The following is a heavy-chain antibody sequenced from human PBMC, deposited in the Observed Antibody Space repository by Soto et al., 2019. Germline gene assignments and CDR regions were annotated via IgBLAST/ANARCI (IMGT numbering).Heavy chain of an antibody. V-gene: IGHV1-18*01. CDR2: ISGHNGNT. CDR3: ARDLYPLAYYFDY. CDR1: GYTFTNHG. Sequence: QVQLVQSGAEVKKPGASVKVSCKASGYTFTNHGISWVRQAPGQGLEWLGWISGHNGNTKYAQRLQGRVTMTTDTSTSTASLELRRLKPDDTAADCCARDLYPLAYYFDYLGQGTLVTVSS. J-gene: IGHJ4*02.